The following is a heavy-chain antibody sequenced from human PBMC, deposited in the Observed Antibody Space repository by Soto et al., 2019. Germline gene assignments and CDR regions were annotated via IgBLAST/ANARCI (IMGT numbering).Heavy chain of an antibody. J-gene: IGHJ5*02. CDR2: IYYSGST. Sequence: SETLSLTCTVSGGSISSGGYYWSWIRQHPGKGLEWIGYIYYSGSTYYNPSLKSRVTISVDTSKNQFSLKLSSVTAADTAVYYCARGIVVVPAALHPWGQGTLVTVSS. CDR1: GGSISSGGYY. D-gene: IGHD2-2*01. V-gene: IGHV4-31*03. CDR3: ARGIVVVPAALHP.